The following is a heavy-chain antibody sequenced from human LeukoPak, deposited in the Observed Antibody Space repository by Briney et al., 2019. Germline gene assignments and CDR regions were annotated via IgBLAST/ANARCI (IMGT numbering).Heavy chain of an antibody. D-gene: IGHD3-10*01. CDR2: IYTSGST. CDR3: ARDVGWFGDVGWFDP. V-gene: IGHV4-61*02. J-gene: IGHJ5*02. CDR1: GGSISSGSYY. Sequence: SQTLSLTCTVSGGSISSGSYYWSWIRQPAGKGLEWIGRIYTSGSTNYDPSLKSRVTISVDTSKNQFSLKLSSVTAADTAVYYCARDVGWFGDVGWFDPWGQGTLVTVSS.